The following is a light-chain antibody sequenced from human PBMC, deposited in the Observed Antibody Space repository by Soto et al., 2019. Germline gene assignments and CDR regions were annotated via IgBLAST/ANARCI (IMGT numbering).Light chain of an antibody. CDR1: QSISSSY. V-gene: IGKV3-20*01. Sequence: EIVLTQSPGTLSLSPGERATLSCRASQSISSSYLAWYQQRPGQAHRLLIFGASFRATGIPDRFSGSGSGTDFTLTISRLEPEDFAVYYCQQYSSSPPEFTFGPGTRVDSK. CDR2: GAS. CDR3: QQYSSSPPEFT. J-gene: IGKJ3*01.